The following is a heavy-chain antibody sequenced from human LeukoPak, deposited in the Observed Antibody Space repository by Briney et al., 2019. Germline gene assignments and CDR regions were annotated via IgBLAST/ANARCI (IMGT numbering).Heavy chain of an antibody. V-gene: IGHV1-2*02. CDR2: INPNSGGT. Sequence: GASVKVSCKASGYTFTGYYMHWVRQAAGQGREWMGWINPNSGGTNYAQKFQGRVTMTRDTSISTAYMELSSLRSEDTAVYYCATRAGYSSGWSEFDYWGQGTLVTVSS. D-gene: IGHD6-19*01. CDR3: ATRAGYSSGWSEFDY. J-gene: IGHJ4*02. CDR1: GYTFTGYY.